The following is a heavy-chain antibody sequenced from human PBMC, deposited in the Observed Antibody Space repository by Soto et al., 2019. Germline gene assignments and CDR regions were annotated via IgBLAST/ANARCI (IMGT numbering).Heavy chain of an antibody. V-gene: IGHV1-58*02. J-gene: IGHJ6*03. D-gene: IGHD3-10*01. Sequence: GASVKVSCKASGFTFTSSAMQWVRQARGQRLEWIGWIVVGSGNTNYAQKFQERVTITRDMSTSTAYMELSSLRSEDTAVYYCAAGPYYYGSGSSDYYYYYYMDVWGKGTTVTVSS. CDR2: IVVGSGNT. CDR3: AAGPYYYGSGSSDYYYYYYMDV. CDR1: GFTFTSSA.